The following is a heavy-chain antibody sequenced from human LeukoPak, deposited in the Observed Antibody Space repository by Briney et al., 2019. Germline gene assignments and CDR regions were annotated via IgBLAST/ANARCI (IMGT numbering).Heavy chain of an antibody. CDR2: IYYSGST. V-gene: IGHV4-39*01. J-gene: IGHJ4*02. CDR3: ALFELEELSFRLRDY. Sequence: SETLSLTCTVSGGSIGSSSYYWGWIRQPPGKGLEWIGSIYYSGSTYYNPSLKSRVTISVDTSKNQFSLKLSSVTAADTAVYYCALFELEELSFRLRDYWGQGTLVTVSS. D-gene: IGHD3-16*02. CDR1: GGSIGSSSYY.